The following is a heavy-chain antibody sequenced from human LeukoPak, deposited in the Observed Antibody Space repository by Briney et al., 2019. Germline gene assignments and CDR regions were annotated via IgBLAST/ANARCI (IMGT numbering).Heavy chain of an antibody. CDR2: IYPGDSDT. CDR3: ARPAARYQDGFDP. J-gene: IGHJ5*02. Sequence: GESLKISCKGSGYSFTNYWIGWVRQMPGKGLEWMGIIYPGDSDTRYSPSFQGQVTISADKSISTAYLQWSSLKASDTAMYYRARPAARYQDGFDPWGQGTLVTVSS. CDR1: GYSFTNYW. D-gene: IGHD6-6*01. V-gene: IGHV5-51*01.